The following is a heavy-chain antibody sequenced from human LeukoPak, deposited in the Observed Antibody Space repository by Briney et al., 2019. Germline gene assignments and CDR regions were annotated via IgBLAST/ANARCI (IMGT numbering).Heavy chain of an antibody. J-gene: IGHJ4*02. D-gene: IGHD3/OR15-3a*01. V-gene: IGHV3-66*01. CDR2: VYSDGTT. CDR1: AFALSSFY. CDR3: VRAASDGHFDY. Sequence: GGSLRLSCETSAFALSSFYMSWVRQAPGRGLEWVSVVYSDGTTYYADSVQGRFTISRDNFKNTLYLQLDSLRVEDTAVYYCVRAASDGHFDYWGQGTLVTVSS.